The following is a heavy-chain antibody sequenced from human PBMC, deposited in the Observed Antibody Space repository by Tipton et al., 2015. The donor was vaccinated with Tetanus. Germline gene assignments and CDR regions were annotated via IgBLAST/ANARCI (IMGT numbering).Heavy chain of an antibody. Sequence: TLSLTCTVSGDSISSGGPYWSWIRQFPGKGLEWIGYIYYSGSTNYNPSLKSRVTISVDTSKNQFSLKLSSVTAADTAVYYCARDRSITIFGVVPINYYYGMDVWGQGTTVTVSS. CDR3: ARDRSITIFGVVPINYYYGMDV. CDR2: IYYSGST. V-gene: IGHV4-61*08. J-gene: IGHJ6*02. D-gene: IGHD3-3*01. CDR1: GDSISSGGPY.